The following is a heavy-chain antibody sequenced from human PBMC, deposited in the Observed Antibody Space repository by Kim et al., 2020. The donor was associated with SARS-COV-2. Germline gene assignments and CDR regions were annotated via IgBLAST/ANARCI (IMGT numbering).Heavy chain of an antibody. J-gene: IGHJ6*02. Sequence: SETLSLTCTVSGGSISSGGYYWSWIRQHPGKGLEWIGYIYYSGSTYYNPSLKSRVTISVDTSKNQFSLKLSSVTAADTAVYYCARATAGTHGMDVWGQGTTVTVSS. V-gene: IGHV4-31*03. CDR1: GGSISSGGYY. CDR2: IYYSGST. CDR3: ARATAGTHGMDV. D-gene: IGHD6-13*01.